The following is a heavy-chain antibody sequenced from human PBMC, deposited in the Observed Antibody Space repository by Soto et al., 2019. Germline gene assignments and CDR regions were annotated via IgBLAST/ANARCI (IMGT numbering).Heavy chain of an antibody. CDR3: AKAVLDHYDSSGYYYPPGY. CDR1: GFTFSSYA. D-gene: IGHD3-22*01. J-gene: IGHJ4*02. Sequence: GGSLRLSCAASGFTFSSYAMHWVRQPPGKGQERVAVISHDGSNKYYADSVKGRITISRDNTKNTLSLKMNSLRLDDRAVYYCAKAVLDHYDSSGYYYPPGYWGQGT. CDR2: ISHDGSNK. V-gene: IGHV3-30*18.